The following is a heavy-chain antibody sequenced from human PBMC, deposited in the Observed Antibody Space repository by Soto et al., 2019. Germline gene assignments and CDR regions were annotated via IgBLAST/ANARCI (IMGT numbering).Heavy chain of an antibody. J-gene: IGHJ6*02. CDR1: GYTFTGYY. D-gene: IGHD1-1*01. V-gene: IGHV1-2*02. CDR2: INPNSGGT. Sequence: ASVKVSCKASGYTFTGYYMHWVRQAPGQGPEWMGWINPNSGGTNYAQKFQGRVTMTRDTSISTAYMEPSRLRSDDTAVYYCARDGYPTTGTETGLYYYYGMDVWGQGTTVTVSS. CDR3: ARDGYPTTGTETGLYYYYGMDV.